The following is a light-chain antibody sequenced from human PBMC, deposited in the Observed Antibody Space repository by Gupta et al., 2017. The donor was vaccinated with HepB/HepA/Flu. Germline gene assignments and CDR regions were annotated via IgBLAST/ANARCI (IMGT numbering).Light chain of an antibody. CDR2: DVN. CDR3: SSYTSSSTVI. CDR1: SSDVGGYNY. V-gene: IGLV2-14*01. J-gene: IGLJ2*01. Sequence: QSALTQPASVSGSPGQSITISCTGTSSDVGGYNYVSWYQQHPGKAPKVMIYDVNNRPSGVSNRFSCSKSGNTASLTISGLQAEDEADYYCSSYTSSSTVIFGGGTKLTVL.